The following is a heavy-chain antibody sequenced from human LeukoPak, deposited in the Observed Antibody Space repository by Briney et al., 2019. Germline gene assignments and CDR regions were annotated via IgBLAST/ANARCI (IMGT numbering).Heavy chain of an antibody. Sequence: PGGSLRLSCAASGFTFSSYGMYWVRQAPGKGLEWVAVIWYDGSNKYYADSVKGRFTISRDNSKNTLYLQMNSLRAEDTAVYYCAEEVGATYPTFDYWGQGTLVTVSS. CDR1: GFTFSSYG. CDR2: IWYDGSNK. V-gene: IGHV3-33*06. CDR3: AEEVGATYPTFDY. D-gene: IGHD1-26*01. J-gene: IGHJ4*02.